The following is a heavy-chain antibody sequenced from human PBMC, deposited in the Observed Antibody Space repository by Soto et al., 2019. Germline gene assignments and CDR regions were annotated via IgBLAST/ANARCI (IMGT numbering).Heavy chain of an antibody. CDR3: ARDEPEGHDPLDS. CDR2: INAGTGYT. V-gene: IGHV1-3*01. D-gene: IGHD5-12*01. J-gene: IGHJ4*02. Sequence: QVQLVQSGAEVNKPGASVKVSCKASGYTFTTYTIHWVRQAPGQRLEWVGCINAGTGYTRYSQKFQGRVSITRDTSASTGFMDLSSLRSEDTAVYYCARDEPEGHDPLDSWGQGTLVTVSS. CDR1: GYTFTTYT.